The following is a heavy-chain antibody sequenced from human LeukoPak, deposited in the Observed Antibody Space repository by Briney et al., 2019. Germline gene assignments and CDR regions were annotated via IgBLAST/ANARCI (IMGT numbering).Heavy chain of an antibody. CDR2: IKSETDGGTT. J-gene: IGHJ4*02. CDR3: TTTGDYGGNSDFDY. Sequence: GGSLRLSCAASGFTFSNAWMSWARQAPGKGLEWVGRIKSETDGGTTDYAAPVKGRFTISRDDSKNTLYLQMNSLKTEDTAVYYCTTTGDYGGNSDFDYWGQGTLVTVSS. V-gene: IGHV3-15*01. CDR1: GFTFSNAW. D-gene: IGHD4-23*01.